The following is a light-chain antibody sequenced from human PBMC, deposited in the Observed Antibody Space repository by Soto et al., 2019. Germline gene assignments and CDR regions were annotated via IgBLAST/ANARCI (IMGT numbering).Light chain of an antibody. CDR3: YSYTSSATNWV. V-gene: IGLV2-11*01. J-gene: IGLJ3*02. CDR1: SSDVGSYDY. CDR2: NVN. Sequence: QSVLIQPPSVSGPPGQAVTISCTGTSSDVGSYDYVSWYQQHPGTVPKPMMYNVNTQPSGVPDRFSGSKSGKMASMTISGLQAEDEADYYWYSYTSSATNWVFGGGTKVTVL.